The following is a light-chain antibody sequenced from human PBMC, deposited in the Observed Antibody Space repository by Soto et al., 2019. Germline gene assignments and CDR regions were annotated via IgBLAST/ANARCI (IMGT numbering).Light chain of an antibody. J-gene: IGLJ2*01. V-gene: IGLV1-44*01. CDR3: AAWDDSLNGVV. Sequence: QSVLTQPPSASGTPGQRATISCSGSSSNIGSNTVNWYQPLPGTAPKLLIYNNNQRPSGVPDRFSGSKSGTSASLAISGLQSEDEADYYCAAWDDSLNGVVFGGGTQLTVL. CDR2: NNN. CDR1: SSNIGSNT.